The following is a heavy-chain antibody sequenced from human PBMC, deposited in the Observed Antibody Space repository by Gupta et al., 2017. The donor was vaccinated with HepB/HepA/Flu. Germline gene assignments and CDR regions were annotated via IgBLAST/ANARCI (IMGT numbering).Heavy chain of an antibody. J-gene: IGHJ6*03. V-gene: IGHV4-39*02. Sequence: QLQLQESGPGLVMPSETLSLTCTFPGGSLRSSRYYWGWICQPPGKGLEWIGSIYYSWSTYYNPSLKSRVTRSVDTSKNQCSLKLISVTAADTAVYYCAKERGYSGYDLNYYYYMDVWGKGTTVTVAS. D-gene: IGHD5-12*01. CDR1: GGSLRSSRYY. CDR3: AKERGYSGYDLNYYYYMDV. CDR2: IYYSWST.